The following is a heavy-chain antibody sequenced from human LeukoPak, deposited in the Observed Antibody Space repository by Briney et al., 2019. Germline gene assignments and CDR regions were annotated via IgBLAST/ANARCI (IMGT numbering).Heavy chain of an antibody. J-gene: IGHJ4*02. CDR2: IYPGDSDT. D-gene: IGHD1-26*01. V-gene: IGHV5-51*01. CDR1: GYRFTNYW. CDR3: ATSTTGGTYHYYFDY. Sequence: GESLKISCKGYGYRFTNYWIGWVRQMPGKGLEWMGIIYPGDSDTRYSPSFQGQVTISADKSISTAYLQWSSLKASDTAMYYCATSTTGGTYHYYFDYWGQGTLVTVSS.